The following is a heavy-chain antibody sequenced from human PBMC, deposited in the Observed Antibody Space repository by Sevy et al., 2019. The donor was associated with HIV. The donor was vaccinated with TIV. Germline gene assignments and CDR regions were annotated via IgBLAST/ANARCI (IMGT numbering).Heavy chain of an antibody. V-gene: IGHV1-8*01. Sequence: ASVKVSCEASGYSFDSYDINWVRQATGQGLEWMGWMSPKTGATGFAQKFKGRVTMTRNTSISTAYMELSSLTNEDTAVYYLASGGNGDFWSYEYYYYGMDFWGQGTTVTVSS. CDR3: ASGGNGDFWSYEYYYYGMDF. D-gene: IGHD3-3*01. J-gene: IGHJ6*02. CDR2: MSPKTGAT. CDR1: GYSFDSYD.